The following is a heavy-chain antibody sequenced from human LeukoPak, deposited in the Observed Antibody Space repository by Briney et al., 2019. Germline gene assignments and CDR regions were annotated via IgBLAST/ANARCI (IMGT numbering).Heavy chain of an antibody. Sequence: QPGGSLRLSCAASGFTFSSDAMNWVRQAPGKGLEWVANIKQDGSEKNYVDSVKGRFTISRDNAKNSLYLQMNSLRAEDTAVYYCAREEYYYDSSDSHYWGQGTLVTVSS. D-gene: IGHD3-22*01. V-gene: IGHV3-7*04. CDR3: AREEYYYDSSDSHY. CDR1: GFTFSSDA. CDR2: IKQDGSEK. J-gene: IGHJ4*02.